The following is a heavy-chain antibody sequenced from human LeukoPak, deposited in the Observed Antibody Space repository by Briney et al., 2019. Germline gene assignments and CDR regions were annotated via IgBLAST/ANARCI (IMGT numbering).Heavy chain of an antibody. D-gene: IGHD2-21*02. CDR3: ARDRRSYCGGDCYHLDY. CDR2: IIPILGIA. CDR1: GGTFSSYA. J-gene: IGHJ4*02. Sequence: GASVKVSCKASGGTFSSYAISWVRQAPGQGLEWMGRIIPILGIANYAQKFQGRVTITADKSTSTAYMELSSLRSEDTAVYYCARDRRSYCGGDCYHLDYWGQGTLVTVSS. V-gene: IGHV1-69*04.